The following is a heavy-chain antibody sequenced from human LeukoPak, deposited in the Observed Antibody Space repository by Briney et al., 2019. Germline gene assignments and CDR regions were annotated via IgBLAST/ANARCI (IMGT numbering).Heavy chain of an antibody. CDR1: GFTFSSYA. CDR2: ISGSGGST. J-gene: IGHJ4*02. CDR3: AKLYCSSTSCY. V-gene: IGHV3-23*01. Sequence: GGSLRLSCAASGFTFSSYAMSWVRQAPGKGLEWVSAISGSGGSTYYADSVKGRFPISRDNSKNTLYLQMNSLRAEDTAVYYCAKLYCSSTSCYWGQGTLVTVSS. D-gene: IGHD2-2*01.